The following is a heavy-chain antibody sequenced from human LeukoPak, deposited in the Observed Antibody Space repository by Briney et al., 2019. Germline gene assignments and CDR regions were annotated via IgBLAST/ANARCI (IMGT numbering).Heavy chain of an antibody. Sequence: GGSLRLSCAASGFTLSSYSMNWVRQAPGKGLEWVSSISSSSSYIYYADSVKGRFTISRDNAKNSLYLQMNSLRAEDTAVYYCARDFPLAVVPAARDYYYGMDVWGQGTTVTVSS. CDR3: ARDFPLAVVPAARDYYYGMDV. D-gene: IGHD2-2*01. CDR1: GFTLSSYS. CDR2: ISSSSSYI. V-gene: IGHV3-21*01. J-gene: IGHJ6*02.